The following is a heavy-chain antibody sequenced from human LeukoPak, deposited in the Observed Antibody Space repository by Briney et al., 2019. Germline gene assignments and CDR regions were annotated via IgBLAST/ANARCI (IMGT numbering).Heavy chain of an antibody. D-gene: IGHD6-13*01. J-gene: IGHJ6*03. CDR1: GGSISSYY. CDR3: ARGRVSSSSWYSTYYYYFYMDV. Sequence: SETLSLTCTVSGGSISSYYWSWIRQPPGKGLEWIGYIYYSGSTNYNPSLKSRVTISVDTSKNQFSLKLSSVTAADTAVYYCARGRVSSSSWYSTYYYYFYMDVWGKGATVTVSS. CDR2: IYYSGST. V-gene: IGHV4-59*01.